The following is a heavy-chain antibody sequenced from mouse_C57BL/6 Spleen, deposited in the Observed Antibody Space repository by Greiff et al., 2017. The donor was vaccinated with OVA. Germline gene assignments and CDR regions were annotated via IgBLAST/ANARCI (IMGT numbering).Heavy chain of an antibody. CDR3: ARGEGLRTWYFDV. CDR2: IDPSDSET. V-gene: IGHV1-52*01. J-gene: IGHJ1*03. D-gene: IGHD2-4*01. Sequence: QVQLQQPGAELVRPGSSVKLSCKASGYTFTSYWMHWVKQRPIQGLEWIGNIDPSDSETHYNQKFKDKATLTVDKSSSTAYMQLSSLTSEDSAVYYCARGEGLRTWYFDVWGTGTTGTVSS. CDR1: GYTFTSYW.